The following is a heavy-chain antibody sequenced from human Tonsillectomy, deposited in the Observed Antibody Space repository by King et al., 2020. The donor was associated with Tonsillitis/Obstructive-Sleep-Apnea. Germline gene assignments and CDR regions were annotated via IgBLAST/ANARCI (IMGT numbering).Heavy chain of an antibody. CDR3: AKGPRNYDILTGYYLRWDY. CDR1: GFTFSSYA. Sequence: VQLVESGGGLVQPGGSLRLSCAASGFTFSSYAMSWVRQAPGKGLEWVSAISGSGGSTYYADSVKGRFTISRDNSKNTLYLQMNSLRAEDTAVYYCAKGPRNYDILTGYYLRWDYWGQGPLVTVSS. D-gene: IGHD3-9*01. V-gene: IGHV3-23*04. J-gene: IGHJ4*02. CDR2: ISGSGGST.